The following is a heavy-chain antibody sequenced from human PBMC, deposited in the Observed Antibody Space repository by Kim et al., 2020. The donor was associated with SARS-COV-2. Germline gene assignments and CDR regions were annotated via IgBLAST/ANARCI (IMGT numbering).Heavy chain of an antibody. CDR3: ARARELPNNYYYYYYGMDV. J-gene: IGHJ6*02. V-gene: IGHV7-4-1*02. CDR2: INTNTGNP. Sequence: ASVKVSCKASGYTFTSYAMNWVRQAPGQGLEWMGWINTNTGNPTYAQGFTGRFVFSLDTSVSTAYLQISSLKAEDTAVYYCARARELPNNYYYYYYGMDVWGQGTTVTVSS. CDR1: GYTFTSYA. D-gene: IGHD1-26*01.